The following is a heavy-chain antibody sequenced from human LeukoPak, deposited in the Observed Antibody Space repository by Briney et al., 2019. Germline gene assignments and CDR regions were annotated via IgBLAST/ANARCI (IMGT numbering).Heavy chain of an antibody. J-gene: IGHJ3*02. D-gene: IGHD6-6*01. V-gene: IGHV1-24*01. CDR2: FDPEDGET. CDR3: ATKLIAAREDAFDI. CDR1: GYTLTELS. Sequence: GASVKVSCKVSGYTLTELSMHWVRQAPGKGLEWMGGFDPEDGETIYAQKFQGRVTMTEDTSTDTAYMELSSLRSEDTAVYYCATKLIAAREDAFDIWGQGTMATVSS.